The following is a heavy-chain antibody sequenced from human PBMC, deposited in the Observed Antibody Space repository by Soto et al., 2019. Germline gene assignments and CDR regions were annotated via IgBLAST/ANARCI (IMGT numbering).Heavy chain of an antibody. CDR2: ISSSGSTI. CDR1: GFTFSDYY. Sequence: QVQLVESGGSLVKPGGSLRLSCAASGFTFSDYYMSWIRQAPGKGLEWVSYISSSGSTIYYADSVKGRFTISRDNAKNSLYLQMNSLRAEDTPVYYCARTMVRGVMTLQHYYYMDVWGKGTTVTVSS. V-gene: IGHV3-11*01. D-gene: IGHD3-10*01. CDR3: ARTMVRGVMTLQHYYYMDV. J-gene: IGHJ6*03.